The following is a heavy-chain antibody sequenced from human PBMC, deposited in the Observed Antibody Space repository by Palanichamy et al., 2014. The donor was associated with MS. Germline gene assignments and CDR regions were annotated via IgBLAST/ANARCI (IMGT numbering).Heavy chain of an antibody. Sequence: EVQLIDSGGGLVQPGRSLRLSCESSGFTFDDYAMHWVRQAPGKGLEWVSGISWNSTSIAYADSVEGRFTISRDNAKNCLYLQMNSLRAEDTALYFCTKSHRIFSGAFEIWGQGTMVSVS. D-gene: IGHD2-15*01. V-gene: IGHV3-9*01. J-gene: IGHJ3*02. CDR1: GFTFDDYA. CDR3: TKSHRIFSGAFEI. CDR2: ISWNSTSI.